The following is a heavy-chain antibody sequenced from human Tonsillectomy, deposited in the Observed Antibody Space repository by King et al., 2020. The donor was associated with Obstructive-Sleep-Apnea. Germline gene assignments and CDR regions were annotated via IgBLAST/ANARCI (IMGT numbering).Heavy chain of an antibody. CDR3: VRDYSVVSGLDV. D-gene: IGHD2-15*01. CDR1: GFTFSTYS. Sequence: VQLVESGGGLVKPGGSLRLSCVASGFTFSTYSINWVRQAPGKGLEWVSSISSSSTYIYYADSVEGRFSISRDNAKNSLFLQMNSLRAEDTAVYYCVRDYSVVSGLDVWGQGTTVTVSS. CDR2: ISSSSTYI. J-gene: IGHJ6*02. V-gene: IGHV3-21*01.